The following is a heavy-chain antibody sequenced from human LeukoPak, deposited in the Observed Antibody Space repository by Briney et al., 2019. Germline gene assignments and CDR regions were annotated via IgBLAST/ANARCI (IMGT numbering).Heavy chain of an antibody. V-gene: IGHV3-30*18. D-gene: IGHD3-10*01. CDR3: AKTRLYGSGSHPLDY. CDR2: ISYDGSNK. J-gene: IGHJ4*02. Sequence: GGSLRLSCAASGFTFSSYGMHWVRQAPGKGLEWVAVISYDGSNKYYADSVKGRFTISRDNSKNTLYLQMNSLRAEDTAVYYCAKTRLYGSGSHPLDYWGQGTLVTVSS. CDR1: GFTFSSYG.